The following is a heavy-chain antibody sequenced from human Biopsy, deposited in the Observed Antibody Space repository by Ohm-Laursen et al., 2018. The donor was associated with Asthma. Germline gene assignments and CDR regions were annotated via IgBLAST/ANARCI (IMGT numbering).Heavy chain of an antibody. D-gene: IGHD5-24*01. CDR1: GFTFSTYA. CDR2: ISYDGSNK. V-gene: IGHV3-30-3*01. Sequence: SLRLSCAASGFTFSTYAMHWVRQAPGKGLEWVAVISYDGSNKYYADSVKGRFSISRDNSKNTLYLQMNSLRGDNTAVYYCARDMNRDGWYFDYWGQGTLVTVSS. CDR3: ARDMNRDGWYFDY. J-gene: IGHJ4*02.